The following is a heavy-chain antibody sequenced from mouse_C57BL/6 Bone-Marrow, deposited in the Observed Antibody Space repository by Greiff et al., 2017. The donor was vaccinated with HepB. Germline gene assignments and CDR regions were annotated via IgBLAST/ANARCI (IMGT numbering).Heavy chain of an antibody. Sequence: VQLQQPGAELVKPGASVKLSCKASGYTFTSYWMQWVKQRPGQGLEWIGEIDPSDSYTNYNQKFKGKATLTVDTSSSTAYMQLSSLTSEDSAVYYCARCRSGSSGNFDYWGQGTTLTVSS. D-gene: IGHD3-2*02. V-gene: IGHV1-50*01. J-gene: IGHJ2*01. CDR3: ARCRSGSSGNFDY. CDR2: IDPSDSYT. CDR1: GYTFTSYW.